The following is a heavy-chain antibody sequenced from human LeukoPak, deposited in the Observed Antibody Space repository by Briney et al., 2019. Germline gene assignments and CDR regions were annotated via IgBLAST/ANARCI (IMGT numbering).Heavy chain of an antibody. J-gene: IGHJ4*02. CDR2: ISYDGSNK. CDR1: GFTFSSYA. V-gene: IGHV3-30-3*01. D-gene: IGHD6-19*01. CDR3: AMPDSWYSSGWPTRGYFDY. Sequence: GRSLRLSCAASGFTFSSYAMHWVRQAPGKGLEWVAVISYDGSNKYYADSVKGRFTISRDNSKNTLYLQMNSLRAEDTAVYYCAMPDSWYSSGWPTRGYFDYWGQGTLVTVSS.